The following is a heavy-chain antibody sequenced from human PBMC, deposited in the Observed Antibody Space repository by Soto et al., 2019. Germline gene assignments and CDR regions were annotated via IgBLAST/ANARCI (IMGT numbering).Heavy chain of an antibody. Sequence: GGSLRLSCAASGFTFSTHSMNWVRQAPGKRLEWLSYISSTSSAIYYEDSVKGRFTISRDNAMNSLFLHMDSLRDEDTAVYYCARTYGYLPFFDLWGQGTLVTVSS. J-gene: IGHJ4*02. CDR2: ISSTSSAI. V-gene: IGHV3-48*02. CDR1: GFTFSTHS. D-gene: IGHD5-18*01. CDR3: ARTYGYLPFFDL.